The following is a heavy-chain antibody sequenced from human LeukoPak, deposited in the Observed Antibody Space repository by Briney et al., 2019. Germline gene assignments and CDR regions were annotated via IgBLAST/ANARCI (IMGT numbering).Heavy chain of an antibody. J-gene: IGHJ5*02. CDR3: ARQHDTRGYSDTLDP. D-gene: IGHD3-22*01. V-gene: IGHV4-59*06. Sequence: KTSETLSLTCTVSGGSISSYYWSWIRQHPGKGMEWIGYVSHSGSTYYNPSLESRLTISVDTSKNQFSLKLTSVTAADTAVYYCARQHDTRGYSDTLDPWGQGTLVIVSS. CDR2: VSHSGST. CDR1: GGSISSYY.